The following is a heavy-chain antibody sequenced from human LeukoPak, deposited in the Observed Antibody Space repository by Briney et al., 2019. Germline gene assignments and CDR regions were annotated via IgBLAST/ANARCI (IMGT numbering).Heavy chain of an antibody. D-gene: IGHD3-22*01. J-gene: IGHJ6*02. CDR3: ARATSAPDTYYYDSSGYYYYGMDV. Sequence: SETLSLTCTVSGGSISSYYWSWIRQPPGKGLEWIGYIYHSGSTYYNPSLKSRVTISVDRSKNQFSLKLSSVTAADTAVYYCARATSAPDTYYYDSSGYYYYGMDVWGQGTTVTVSS. CDR1: GGSISSYY. CDR2: IYHSGST. V-gene: IGHV4-59*12.